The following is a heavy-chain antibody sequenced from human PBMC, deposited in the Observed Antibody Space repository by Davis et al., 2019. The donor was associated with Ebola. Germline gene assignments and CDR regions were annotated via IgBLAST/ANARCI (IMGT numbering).Heavy chain of an antibody. Sequence: MPSETLSLTCTVPGGSVSSGGHYWSWIRLSPGRGLEWVGYMSYSGTSKYNPSLKSRVTISIDPSKNQFSLKLTSMTAADTGVYFCSRDPSTIGLWDLWGQGTTVTVSS. D-gene: IGHD3-16*01. J-gene: IGHJ6*02. CDR3: SRDPSTIGLWDL. V-gene: IGHV4-61*08. CDR1: GGSVSSGGHY. CDR2: MSYSGTS.